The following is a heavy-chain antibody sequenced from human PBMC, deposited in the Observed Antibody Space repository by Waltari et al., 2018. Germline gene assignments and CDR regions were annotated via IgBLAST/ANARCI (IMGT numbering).Heavy chain of an antibody. CDR1: GFTFGSYW. CDR3: ASHRPGGYGMDV. V-gene: IGHV3-74*01. Sequence: EVQLVESGGGLVQPGGSLRLSCAASGFTFGSYWMHWVRQVPGKGLVWVSAITSDGGRTRYADSVKGRFTISRDNAKNTLYLQMNSLRADDTAVYYCASHRPGGYGMDVWGHGTTVTVSS. J-gene: IGHJ6*02. D-gene: IGHD2-15*01. CDR2: ITSDGGRT.